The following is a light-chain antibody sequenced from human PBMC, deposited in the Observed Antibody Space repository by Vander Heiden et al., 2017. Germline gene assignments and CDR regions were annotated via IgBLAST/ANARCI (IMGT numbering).Light chain of an antibody. CDR2: KDY. J-gene: IGLJ2*01. Sequence: SSALTPPPSVSVSPGHTARITCSGDALQKQLGYWYRVKRGQAPVLVIDKDYERPSGIPERFSGASSGKTATLTISGVQAEDEAQYYCQSSDSSRSPVFGGGTKLTVL. CDR3: QSSDSSRSPV. V-gene: IGLV3-25*03. CDR1: ALQKQL.